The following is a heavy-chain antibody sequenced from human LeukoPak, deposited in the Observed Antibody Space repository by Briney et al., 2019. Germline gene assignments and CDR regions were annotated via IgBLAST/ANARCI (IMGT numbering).Heavy chain of an antibody. V-gene: IGHV1-46*01. CDR3: ARDLSELVYGSSWPSLYYGMDV. CDR2: INPSGGST. D-gene: IGHD6-13*01. J-gene: IGHJ6*02. Sequence: ASVKVSCKASGYTFTSYYMHWVRQAPGQGLESMGIINPSGGSTSYAQKFQGRVTMTRDTSTSTVYMELSSLRSEDTSVYYCARDLSELVYGSSWPSLYYGMDVWGQGTTVTVSS. CDR1: GYTFTSYY.